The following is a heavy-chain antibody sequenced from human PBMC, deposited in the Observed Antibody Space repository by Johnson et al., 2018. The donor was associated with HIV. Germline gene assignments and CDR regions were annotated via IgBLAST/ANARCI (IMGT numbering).Heavy chain of an antibody. CDR2: ISYDGSNK. V-gene: IGHV3-30-3*01. Sequence: QVQLVESGGGVAQPGRSLRLSCAASGFTFSSYAMHWVRQAPGKGLEWVAVISYDGSNKYYADSVKGRFTISRDNSKNTLYLQMNSLRAEDTAVYYCAREPGLVAAFDIWGQGTMVTVSS. J-gene: IGHJ3*02. D-gene: IGHD6-19*01. CDR3: AREPGLVAAFDI. CDR1: GFTFSSYA.